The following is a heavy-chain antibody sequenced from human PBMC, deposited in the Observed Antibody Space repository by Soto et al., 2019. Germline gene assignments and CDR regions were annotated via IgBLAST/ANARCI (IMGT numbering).Heavy chain of an antibody. CDR2: IIPIFGTA. CDR1: GGAFSSYA. J-gene: IGHJ4*02. Sequence: SVKVSCKASGGAFSSYAISWVRQAPGQGLEWMGGIIPIFGTANYAQKFQGRVTITADESTSTAYMELSSLRSEDTAVYYCAHLNSGYDDYWGQGTLVTVSS. CDR3: AHLNSGYDDY. D-gene: IGHD5-12*01. V-gene: IGHV1-69*13.